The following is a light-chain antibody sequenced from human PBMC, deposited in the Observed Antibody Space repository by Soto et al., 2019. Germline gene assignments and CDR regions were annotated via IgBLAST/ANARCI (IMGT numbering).Light chain of an antibody. CDR2: KDR. Sequence: SYELTQPPSVSVSPGQTARITCSGDALPKQYAYWYQQKPGQAPVLVIYKDRVRPSGIPERFSGSSSGTTVTLTISGVQAEDEGHYYCQSADSSGTCQGVFGEGTKLTVL. V-gene: IGLV3-25*03. CDR3: QSADSSGTCQGV. J-gene: IGLJ2*01. CDR1: ALPKQY.